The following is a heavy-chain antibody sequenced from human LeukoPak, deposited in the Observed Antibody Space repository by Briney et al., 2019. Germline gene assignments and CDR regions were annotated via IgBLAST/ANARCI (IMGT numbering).Heavy chain of an antibody. D-gene: IGHD3-22*01. J-gene: IGHJ6*03. V-gene: IGHV1-8*01. CDR1: GYTFTSYY. Sequence: ASVKVSCKASGYTFTSYYMHWVRQAPGQGLEWMGWMNPNSGNTGYAQKFQGRVTMTRNTSISTAYMELSSLRSEDTAVYYCARSNYYDSSGDYYYYYMDVWGKGTTVTISS. CDR3: ARSNYYDSSGDYYYYYMDV. CDR2: MNPNSGNT.